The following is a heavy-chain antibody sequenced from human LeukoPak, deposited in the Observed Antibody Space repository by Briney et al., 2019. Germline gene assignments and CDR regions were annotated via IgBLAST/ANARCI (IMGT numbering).Heavy chain of an antibody. CDR1: GFTFSSYS. Sequence: GGSLRLSCAASGFTFSSYSMNWVRQAPGKGLEWVSYISNRGTTIYYADSVKGRFTISRDNAKNSVHLQMNSLRAEDTAVYYCARLLGFDIWGQGTMVTVSS. V-gene: IGHV3-48*01. CDR3: ARLLGFDI. CDR2: ISNRGTTI. J-gene: IGHJ3*02.